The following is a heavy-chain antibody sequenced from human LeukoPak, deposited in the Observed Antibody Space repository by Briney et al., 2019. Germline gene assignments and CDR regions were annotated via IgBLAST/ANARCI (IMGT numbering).Heavy chain of an antibody. J-gene: IGHJ6*02. CDR2: ISSSGSTI. V-gene: IGHV3-48*03. CDR1: GFTFSSYE. Sequence: PGGSLRLSCAASGFTFSSYEMNWVRQAPGKGLEWVSYISSSGSTIYYADSVKGRFTISRDNAKNSLYLQMNSLRAEDTAVYYCASYSTRETQWIQLWPYYYYGMDVWGQGTTVTVSS. D-gene: IGHD5-18*01. CDR3: ASYSTRETQWIQLWPYYYYGMDV.